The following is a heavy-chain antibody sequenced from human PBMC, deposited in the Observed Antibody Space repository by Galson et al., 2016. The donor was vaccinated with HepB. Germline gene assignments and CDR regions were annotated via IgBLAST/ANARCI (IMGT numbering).Heavy chain of an antibody. CDR1: GFIFGDYA. CDR3: TRERAFHCSSSSCSPYYGMDV. Sequence: SLRLSCAASGFIFGDYAMSWFRQAPGKGLEWVSFIRSKAYGGTTKCAASVKGRFTISRDDSKSIAYLQMNSLKTEDTAVYYCTRERAFHCSSSSCSPYYGMDVWGQGTTVTVSS. CDR2: IRSKAYGGTT. D-gene: IGHD2-15*01. V-gene: IGHV3-49*03. J-gene: IGHJ6*02.